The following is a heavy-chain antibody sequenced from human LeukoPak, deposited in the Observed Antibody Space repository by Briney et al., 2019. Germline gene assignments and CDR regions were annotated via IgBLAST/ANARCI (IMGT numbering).Heavy chain of an antibody. CDR2: IRNDGHDT. CDR1: GFAFSSYW. CDR3: ARDPSSGWLNLDF. D-gene: IGHD6-19*01. V-gene: IGHV3-74*01. J-gene: IGHJ4*02. Sequence: GGSLRLSCAASGFAFSSYWMHWVRQAPGQGLVWVSRIRNDGHDTSYADSVKGRFTISRDNAKNTVYLQMNSLRAEDMAVYYCARDPSSGWLNLDFWGQGTLVTVSS.